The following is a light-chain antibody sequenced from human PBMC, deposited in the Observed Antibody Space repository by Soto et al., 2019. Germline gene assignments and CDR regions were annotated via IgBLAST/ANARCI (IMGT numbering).Light chain of an antibody. CDR2: EVS. CDR3: SSFAGNNNLV. CDR1: SSDVGGYNY. Sequence: QSALTQPPSASGSPGQSVTISCTGTSSDVGGYNYVSWYQQHPGKAPKLMISEVSKRPSGVPDRFSGSKSGNTASLTVSGLHAEEEADYYCSSFAGNNNLVFGGGTKVTVL. V-gene: IGLV2-8*01. J-gene: IGLJ2*01.